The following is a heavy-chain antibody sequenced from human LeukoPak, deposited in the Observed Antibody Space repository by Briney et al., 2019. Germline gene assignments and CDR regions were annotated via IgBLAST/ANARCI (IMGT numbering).Heavy chain of an antibody. CDR2: IKQDGSEK. J-gene: IGHJ4*02. CDR3: ARDRGDYGDYVPGY. Sequence: GESLKISCAASGFTFSSYWMSWVRQAPGKGLEWVANIKQDGSEKYYVDSVKGRFTISRDNAKNSLYLQMNSMRAEDTAVYYCARDRGDYGDYVPGYWGQGTLVTVSS. V-gene: IGHV3-7*01. D-gene: IGHD4-17*01. CDR1: GFTFSSYW.